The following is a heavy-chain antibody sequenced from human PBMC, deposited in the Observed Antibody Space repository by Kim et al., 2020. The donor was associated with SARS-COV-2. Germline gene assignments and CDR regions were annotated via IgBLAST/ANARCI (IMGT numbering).Heavy chain of an antibody. V-gene: IGHV4-39*01. CDR3: ARLYCSSTSCPFDY. D-gene: IGHD2-2*01. Sequence: NPSRRSRVTISVDTSKNQFSLKLSSVTAADTAVYYCARLYCSSTSCPFDYWGQGTLVTVSS. J-gene: IGHJ4*02.